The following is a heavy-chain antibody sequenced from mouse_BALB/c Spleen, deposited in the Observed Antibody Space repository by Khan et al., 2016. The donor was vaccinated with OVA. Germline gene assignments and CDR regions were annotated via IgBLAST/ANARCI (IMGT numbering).Heavy chain of an antibody. Sequence: EVQLQESGAELVKPGASVKLSCTASDFNIKDTYMYWVKQRPEQGLEWIGRIDPSNGNTKYDPNFQGKATITADTSSNTAYLQLSSLTSEDTAVYSCALRGDNDDVYYGYPMDYWGQGTSVTVSS. V-gene: IGHV14-3*02. J-gene: IGHJ4*01. CDR2: IDPSNGNT. CDR1: DFNIKDTY. D-gene: IGHD2-3*01. CDR3: ALRGDNDDVYYGYPMDY.